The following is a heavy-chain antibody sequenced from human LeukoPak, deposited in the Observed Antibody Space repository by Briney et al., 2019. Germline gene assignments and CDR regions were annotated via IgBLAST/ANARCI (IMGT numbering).Heavy chain of an antibody. J-gene: IGHJ4*02. Sequence: PSETLSLTCGDSGGSISNTNWWTWVSQPPGKGLEWIGEVNLQGSTNYNPSLKSRVAISVDKSENHISLKLTSVTAADTAVYYCAREGGPYRPLDYSGQGTLVTVAS. V-gene: IGHV4-4*02. CDR3: AREGGPYRPLDY. CDR1: GGSISNTNW. CDR2: VNLQGST.